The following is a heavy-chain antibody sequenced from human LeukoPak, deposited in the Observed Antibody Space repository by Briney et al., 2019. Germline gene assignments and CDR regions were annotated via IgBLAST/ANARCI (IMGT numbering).Heavy chain of an antibody. J-gene: IGHJ4*02. Sequence: GGPLRLPCAASGFTFSSYAISWVRQAPGKGLEWVSAISGSGGKTYYTDSVKGRFTITRDNSKNTLYLQMNSLRAEDTAVYYCAKEYSSSGYFDYWGQGTMVTVSS. CDR2: ISGSGGKT. D-gene: IGHD6-13*01. CDR3: AKEYSSSGYFDY. CDR1: GFTFSSYA. V-gene: IGHV3-23*01.